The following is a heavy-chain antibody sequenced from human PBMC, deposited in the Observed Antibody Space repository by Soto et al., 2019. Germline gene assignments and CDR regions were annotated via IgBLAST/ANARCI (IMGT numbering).Heavy chain of an antibody. CDR3: ASTGGYCSSTSCYGGMDV. V-gene: IGHV3-53*01. Sequence: AGGSLRLSCAASGFTVSSNYMSWVRQAPGKGLEWVSVIYSGGSTYYADSVKGRFTISRDNSKNTLYLQMNSLRAEDTAVYYCASTGGYCSSTSCYGGMDVWGQGTTVTVSS. CDR2: IYSGGST. CDR1: GFTVSSNY. J-gene: IGHJ6*02. D-gene: IGHD2-2*01.